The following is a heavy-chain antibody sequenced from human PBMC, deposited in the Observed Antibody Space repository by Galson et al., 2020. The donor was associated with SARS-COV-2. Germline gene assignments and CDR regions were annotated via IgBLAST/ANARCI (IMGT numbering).Heavy chain of an antibody. J-gene: IGHJ4*02. D-gene: IGHD6-13*01. CDR1: GFTFSDFA. Sequence: GESLKISCSASGFTFSDFAMHWVRQAPGKGLEYVSAISSNGCTSFYADSVNGRFTMSRDNAKNTFYLQMPGLIVEDTAFYYCLSFSSTRDNYWGQGTLVIVTS. CDR3: LSFSSTRDNY. V-gene: IGHV3-64D*09. CDR2: ISSNGCTS.